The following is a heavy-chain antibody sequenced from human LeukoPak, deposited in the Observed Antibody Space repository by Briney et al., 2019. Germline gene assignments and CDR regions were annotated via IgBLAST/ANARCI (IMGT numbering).Heavy chain of an antibody. Sequence: GGSLRLSCAASGFTFSSYAMHWVRQAPGKGLEWVAVISYDGSNKYYADSVKGRFTISRDNSKNTPYLQMNSLRAEDTAVYYCAREGTMVRGVIHCWGQGTLVTVSS. CDR1: GFTFSSYA. D-gene: IGHD3-10*01. CDR2: ISYDGSNK. V-gene: IGHV3-30*04. CDR3: AREGTMVRGVIHC. J-gene: IGHJ4*02.